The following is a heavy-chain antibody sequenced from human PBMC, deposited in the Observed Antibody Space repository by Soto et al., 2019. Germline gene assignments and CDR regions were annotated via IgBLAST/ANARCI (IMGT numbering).Heavy chain of an antibody. Sequence: GGSLRLSCAASGFTFSSYEMNWVRQAPGKGLEWVSYISSSGSTIYYADSVKGRFTISRDNAKNSLYLQMNSLRAEDTAVYYCARGQEGSGSWDYYYYGMDVWGQGTTVTVSS. CDR1: GFTFSSYE. V-gene: IGHV3-48*03. J-gene: IGHJ6*02. CDR3: ARGQEGSGSWDYYYYGMDV. D-gene: IGHD3-10*01. CDR2: ISSSGSTI.